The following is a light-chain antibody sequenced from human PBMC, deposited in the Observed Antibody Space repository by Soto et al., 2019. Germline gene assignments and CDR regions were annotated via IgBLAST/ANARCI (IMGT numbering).Light chain of an antibody. CDR2: GAS. J-gene: IGKJ1*01. CDR3: QQYDKWHRT. V-gene: IGKV3-15*01. Sequence: EIVMTQSPATLSVSPGERVILSCRASQSLTSNLAWYQHKPGQSPRLLIYGASARATGIPARFSGSGSGAEYTLTISSLQYEDFEVYYCQQYDKWHRTLGQGTKVDIK. CDR1: QSLTSN.